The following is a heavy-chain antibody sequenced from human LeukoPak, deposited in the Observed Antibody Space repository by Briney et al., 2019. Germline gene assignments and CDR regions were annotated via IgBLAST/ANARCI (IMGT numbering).Heavy chain of an antibody. J-gene: IGHJ4*02. V-gene: IGHV3-23*01. CDR3: AKDGNWARFED. Sequence: PGGSLRLSCAASGFIFSHYGMNWVRQAPGKGLEWVSGITSRSTTYYADSVKGRFTISRDNSKNMVWLQINSPTAEDTATYYCAKDGNWARFEDWGQGTLVTVPS. CDR1: GFIFSHYG. D-gene: IGHD7-27*01. CDR2: ITSRSTT.